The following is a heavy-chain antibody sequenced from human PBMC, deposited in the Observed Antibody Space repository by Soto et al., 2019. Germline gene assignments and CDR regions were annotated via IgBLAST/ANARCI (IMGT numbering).Heavy chain of an antibody. Sequence: GASVKVSCKASGYTFSNYYVHWVRQAPGQGLEWVGIIDPTETSTSYTQKFQGRVTLTRDSSTSTAYMDLSSLTSEDTAVYYCAACRYLPSLPSVDYWGQGTLVTVS. CDR1: GYTFSNYY. CDR3: AACRYLPSLPSVDY. CDR2: IDPTETST. V-gene: IGHV1-46*01. D-gene: IGHD2-2*01. J-gene: IGHJ4*02.